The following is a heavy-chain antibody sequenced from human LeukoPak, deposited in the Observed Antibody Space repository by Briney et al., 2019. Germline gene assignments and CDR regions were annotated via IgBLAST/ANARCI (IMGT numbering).Heavy chain of an antibody. Sequence: PGGSLRLSCAASGFTFDDYSMRWVRQAPGKGLEWLSGIDWNSGSIGYADSVKGRFTISRDNAKNSLYLQMNSLRADDTAFYYCAKDFSFAATSYYFDFWGRGTLVTVSS. CDR1: GFTFDDYS. CDR3: AKDFSFAATSYYFDF. CDR2: IDWNSGSI. D-gene: IGHD2-15*01. V-gene: IGHV3-9*01. J-gene: IGHJ4*02.